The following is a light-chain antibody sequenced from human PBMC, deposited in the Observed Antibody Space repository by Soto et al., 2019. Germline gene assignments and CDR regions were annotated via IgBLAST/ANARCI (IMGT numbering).Light chain of an antibody. Sequence: IQMTQLPPTLSASVGDRVPTTSRASQTIDTWLAWYQQKPGKAPKLLINKASSLESGVPSRFSGSGSGTEFTLTSSSLQPDDFATYYCQPYNSVFGQGTKVEIK. CDR3: QPYNSV. CDR1: QTIDTW. CDR2: KAS. V-gene: IGKV1-5*03. J-gene: IGKJ1*01.